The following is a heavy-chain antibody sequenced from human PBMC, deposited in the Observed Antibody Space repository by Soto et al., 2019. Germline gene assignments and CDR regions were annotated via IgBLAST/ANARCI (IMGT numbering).Heavy chain of an antibody. D-gene: IGHD1-7*01. CDR3: ARDNWNSV. CDR1: GFTFSNYW. CDR2: VNGDGSST. J-gene: IGHJ3*01. V-gene: IGHV3-74*01. Sequence: GGSLRLSCAASGFTFSNYWMHWVRQVPGKGLVWVSRVNGDGSSTFYADSVKGRFTISRDNAENTVFLQMNSLRAEDTAVYYCARDNWNSVWGQGTMVTVSS.